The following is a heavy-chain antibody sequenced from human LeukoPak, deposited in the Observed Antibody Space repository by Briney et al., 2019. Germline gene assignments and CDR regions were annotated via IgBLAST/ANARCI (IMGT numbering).Heavy chain of an antibody. CDR3: ARDEGLAAPPYYYMDV. V-gene: IGHV1-69*13. CDR1: GGTFSSYA. Sequence: SVKISCKASGGTFSSYAISWVRQAPGQGLEWMGGIIPIFGTANYAQKFQGRVTITADESTSTAYMELSSLRSEDTAVYYCARDEGLAAPPYYYMDVWGKGTTVTVSS. J-gene: IGHJ6*03. D-gene: IGHD6-13*01. CDR2: IIPIFGTA.